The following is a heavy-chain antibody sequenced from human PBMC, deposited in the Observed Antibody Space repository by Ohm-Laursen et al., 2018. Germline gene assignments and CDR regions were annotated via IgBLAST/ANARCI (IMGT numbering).Heavy chain of an antibody. D-gene: IGHD1-26*01. CDR1: GGSISTYY. V-gene: IGHV4-59*01. J-gene: IGHJ4*02. Sequence: TLSLTCTVSGGSISTYYWSWIRQPPGKGLEWIGYIYYSGSTNYNPSLKSRVTISVDTSKIQLSLRLSSVTAADTALYYCATSGEWGQGTLVTVSS. CDR3: ATSGE. CDR2: IYYSGST.